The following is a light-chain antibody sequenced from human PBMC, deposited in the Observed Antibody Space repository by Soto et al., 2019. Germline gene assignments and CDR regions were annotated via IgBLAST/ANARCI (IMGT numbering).Light chain of an antibody. J-gene: IGKJ2*01. CDR1: QGMTSY. CDR3: QQYLSYPYT. CDR2: AAA. V-gene: IGKV1-8*01. Sequence: AIRMTQSPSPFSASTADRVTITFPASQGMTSYLAWYQQKPGKAPKLLIYAAATLQRGAPSRFSASGSGTDFTLTISRLQSEDFATYYCQQYLSYPYTFGQGTKLEI.